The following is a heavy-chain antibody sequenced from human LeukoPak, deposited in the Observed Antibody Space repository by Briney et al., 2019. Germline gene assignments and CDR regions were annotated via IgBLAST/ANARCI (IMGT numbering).Heavy chain of an antibody. CDR1: GFSFSTYS. CDR2: ITDNGKNK. V-gene: IGHV3-48*01. CDR3: ARDGDEYSSSSMYFQH. D-gene: IGHD6-6*01. Sequence: GGSLRLSCAASGFSFSTYSMNWVRQAPGQGPEWISYITDNGKNKYYADSMKGRFTISRDNVKNSLYLQMDSLRAEDTAVYYCARDGDEYSSSSMYFQHWGQGTLVTVSS. J-gene: IGHJ1*01.